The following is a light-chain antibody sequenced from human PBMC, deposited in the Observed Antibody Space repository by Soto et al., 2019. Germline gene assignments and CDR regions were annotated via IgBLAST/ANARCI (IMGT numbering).Light chain of an antibody. V-gene: IGKV3-15*01. CDR1: QSVSHN. Sequence: EIVMTQSPATLSVSPGEGATLSCRASQSVSHNLAWYQQKPGQAPRLLIYGASTRATGIPTRFSGSGSGTEFTLTISSLQSEDFAVYYCQQRSNWPPSTFGQGTRLEIK. CDR3: QQRSNWPPST. J-gene: IGKJ5*01. CDR2: GAS.